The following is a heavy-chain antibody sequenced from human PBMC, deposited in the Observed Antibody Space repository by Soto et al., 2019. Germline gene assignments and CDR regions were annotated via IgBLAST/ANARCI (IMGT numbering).Heavy chain of an antibody. CDR3: ARDSSGPFDY. D-gene: IGHD2-8*02. Sequence: SCAASGVTFSSYGMHWVRQAPGKGLEWVAVIWYDGSNKYYADSVKGRFTISRDNSKTTLYLQMNSLRAEDTAVYYCARDSSGPFDYWGQGTLVTVSS. V-gene: IGHV3-33*01. CDR1: GVTFSSYG. CDR2: IWYDGSNK. J-gene: IGHJ4*02.